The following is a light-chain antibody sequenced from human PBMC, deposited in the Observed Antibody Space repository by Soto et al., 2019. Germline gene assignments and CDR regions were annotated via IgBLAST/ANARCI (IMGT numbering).Light chain of an antibody. V-gene: IGLV1-44*01. CDR2: NNN. Sequence: QAVVTQPPSASGAPGQRVTISCSGSRFNIGSQVVQWFQHIAGTAPKLLMQNNNERPSGVPDRFSGSKSGTSASLAISGPQSEDEGDYYCATWDDKLDGPVFGGGTKVTVL. CDR3: ATWDDKLDGPV. CDR1: RFNIGSQV. J-gene: IGLJ3*02.